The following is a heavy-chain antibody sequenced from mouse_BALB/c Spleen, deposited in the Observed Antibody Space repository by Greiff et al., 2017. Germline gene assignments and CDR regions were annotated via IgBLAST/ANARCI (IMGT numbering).Heavy chain of an antibody. CDR2: IDPETDGT. CDR1: GYTFTDYE. V-gene: IGHV1-15*01. CDR3: TPYYYGSSYY. Sequence: QVQLQQSGAELVRPGASVTLSCKASGYTFTDYEMHWVKQTPVHGLEWIGAIDPETDGTAYNQKFKGKATLTADKSSSTAYMELRSLTSEDSAVYYCTPYYYGSSYYWGQGTTLTVSS. D-gene: IGHD1-1*01. J-gene: IGHJ2*01.